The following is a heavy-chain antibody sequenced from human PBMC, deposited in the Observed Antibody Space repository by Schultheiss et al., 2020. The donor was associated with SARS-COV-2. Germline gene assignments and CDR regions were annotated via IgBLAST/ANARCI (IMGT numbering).Heavy chain of an antibody. CDR3: ARDASEQQLVPDYFDY. CDR1: GGSISSYY. V-gene: IGHV4-34*01. D-gene: IGHD6-13*01. Sequence: SQTLSLTCTVSGGSISSYYWSWIRQPPGKGLEWIGEINHSGSTNYNPSLKSRVTISVDTSKNQFSLKLSSVTAADTAVYYCARDASEQQLVPDYFDYWGQGTLVTVSS. J-gene: IGHJ4*02. CDR2: INHSGST.